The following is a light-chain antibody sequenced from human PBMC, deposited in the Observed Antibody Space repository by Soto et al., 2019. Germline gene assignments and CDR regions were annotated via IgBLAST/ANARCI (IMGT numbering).Light chain of an antibody. CDR2: DAS. CDR3: QHRMNWPLT. J-gene: IGKJ5*01. V-gene: IGKV3-11*01. CDR1: QTVSSY. Sequence: IVLPQSPSTLSLSPGERSTLSCMASQTVSSYLLWYQQKRGQAPRLLIYDASNRATGIPARFSGSGSGTDFTLTISSLEPEDFAVYYCQHRMNWPLTFGQGTLLEIK.